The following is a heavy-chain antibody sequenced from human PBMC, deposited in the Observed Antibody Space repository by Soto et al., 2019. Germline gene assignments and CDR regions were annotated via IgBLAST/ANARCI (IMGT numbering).Heavy chain of an antibody. D-gene: IGHD2-15*01. CDR2: IVVGSGTT. CDR3: AAELYSGGRCCSIAF. Sequence: ASVKVSCKTSGFTFSNSAVQWVRQARGQGLEWIAWIVVGSGTTNYAQNLQGRVTITRDMSTSTVYMELSSLRSEDTAVYYCAAELYSGGRCCSIAFWGQGTTVTVSS. J-gene: IGHJ6*02. CDR1: GFTFSNSA. V-gene: IGHV1-58*01.